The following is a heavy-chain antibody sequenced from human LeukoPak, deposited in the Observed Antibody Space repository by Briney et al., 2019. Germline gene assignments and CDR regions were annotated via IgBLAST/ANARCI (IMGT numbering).Heavy chain of an antibody. V-gene: IGHV3-48*03. J-gene: IGHJ6*03. CDR3: SMVRGYYYMDV. D-gene: IGHD3-10*01. CDR1: GFTLSTFD. Sequence: PGGSLRLSCAASGFTLSTFDMNWVRQAPGKGLEWVSYISSSGSTIYYADSVKGRFIISRDNAKNSLYLQMNSLRAEDTAVYYCSMVRGYYYMDVWGKGTTVTVSS. CDR2: ISSSGSTI.